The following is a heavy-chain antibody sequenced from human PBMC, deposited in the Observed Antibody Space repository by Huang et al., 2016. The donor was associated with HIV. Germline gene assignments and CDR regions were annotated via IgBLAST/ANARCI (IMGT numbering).Heavy chain of an antibody. CDR1: GFDFSQFT. CDR2: NIGTSSNI. D-gene: IGHD3-22*01. Sequence: EVQLVESGGALVQPGGSLKLSCVVYGFDFSQFTMNWVRQAPGMGLGLVSYNIGTSSNIYYADSVKGRFTISRDNAKNSVFLQMRSLRAEDTALYYCARTEMEYYYGSSGYYPDYWGQGTQVTVSS. CDR3: ARTEMEYYYGSSGYYPDY. J-gene: IGHJ4*02. V-gene: IGHV3-48*01.